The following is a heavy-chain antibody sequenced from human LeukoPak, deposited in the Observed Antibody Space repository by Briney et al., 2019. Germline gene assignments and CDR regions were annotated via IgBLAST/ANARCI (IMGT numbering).Heavy chain of an antibody. CDR3: ARVKLATQTAWFDP. J-gene: IGHJ5*02. Sequence: GGSLRLSCAASGFTFSSHWMHWVRQAPGKGLVWVSRINSDGSSTSYADSVKGRFTIPRDNAKNTLYLQMNSLRAEDTAVYYCARVKLATQTAWFDPWGQGTLVTVSS. V-gene: IGHV3-74*01. CDR2: INSDGSST. D-gene: IGHD6-13*01. CDR1: GFTFSSHW.